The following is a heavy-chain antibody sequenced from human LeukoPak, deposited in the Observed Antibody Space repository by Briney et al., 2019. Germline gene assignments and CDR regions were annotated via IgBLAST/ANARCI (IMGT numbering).Heavy chain of an antibody. CDR1: GFTFSSYG. CDR3: AKDLTYYYGSGRYYYYGMDV. J-gene: IGHJ6*02. Sequence: GSLRLSCAASGFTFSSYGMHWVRQAPGKGLEWVAVISYDGSNKYYADSVKGRFTISRDNSKNTLYLQMNSLRAEDTAVYYCAKDLTYYYGSGRYYYYGMDVWGQGTTVTVSS. V-gene: IGHV3-30*18. CDR2: ISYDGSNK. D-gene: IGHD3-10*01.